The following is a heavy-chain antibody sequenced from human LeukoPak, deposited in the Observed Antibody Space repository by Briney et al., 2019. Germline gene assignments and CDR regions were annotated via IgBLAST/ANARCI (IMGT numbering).Heavy chain of an antibody. Sequence: ASVKVSCKASGYTFTGYYMHWVRQAPGQGLEWMGWINPNSGGTNYAQKFQGRVTMTRDTSISTAYMELSRLRSDDTAVYYCARDARWLRSYYYMDVWGKGTTVTISS. CDR2: INPNSGGT. D-gene: IGHD5-12*01. CDR3: ARDARWLRSYYYMDV. CDR1: GYTFTGYY. V-gene: IGHV1-2*02. J-gene: IGHJ6*03.